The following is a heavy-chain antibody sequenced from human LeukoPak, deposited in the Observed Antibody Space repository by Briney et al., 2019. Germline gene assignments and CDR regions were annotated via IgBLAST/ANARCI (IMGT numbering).Heavy chain of an antibody. CDR1: GFTFGDYA. J-gene: IGHJ4*02. CDR2: IRSKAYGGTT. Sequence: GRSLRLSCKASGFTFGDYAMSWVRQAPGKGLEWVGFIRSKAYGGTTEYAASVKGRFTMSRDDSKRIAYLQMNRLKTEDTAVYYCSRDYGTSSPVYYFDYWGQGTLVTVSS. D-gene: IGHD3-10*01. V-gene: IGHV3-49*04. CDR3: SRDYGTSSPVYYFDY.